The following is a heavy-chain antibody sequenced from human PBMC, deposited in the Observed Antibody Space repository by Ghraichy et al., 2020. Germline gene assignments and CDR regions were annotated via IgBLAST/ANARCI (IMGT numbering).Heavy chain of an antibody. D-gene: IGHD5-12*01. Sequence: SETLSLTCAVYGGSFSGYYWSWIRQPPGKGLEWIGEINHSGSTNYNPSLKSRVTISVDTSKNQFSLKLSSVTAADTAVYYCARGPRTYSGYDLGRPYYYYYYMDVWGKGTTVTVSS. CDR2: INHSGST. V-gene: IGHV4-34*01. J-gene: IGHJ6*03. CDR3: ARGPRTYSGYDLGRPYYYYYYMDV. CDR1: GGSFSGYY.